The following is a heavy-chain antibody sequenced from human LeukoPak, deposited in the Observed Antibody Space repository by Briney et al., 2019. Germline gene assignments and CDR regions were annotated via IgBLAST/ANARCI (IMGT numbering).Heavy chain of an antibody. CDR1: GFTFSSYW. Sequence: GGSLRLSCAASGFTFSSYWMSWVRQAPGKGLEWVANIKQDGSEKYYVDSVKGRFTISRDNAKNSLYLQMNSLRAEDTAVYYCARETETPVLRYFDWLPLWFDPWGQGTLVTVSS. V-gene: IGHV3-7*01. CDR2: IKQDGSEK. J-gene: IGHJ5*02. CDR3: ARETETPVLRYFDWLPLWFDP. D-gene: IGHD3-9*01.